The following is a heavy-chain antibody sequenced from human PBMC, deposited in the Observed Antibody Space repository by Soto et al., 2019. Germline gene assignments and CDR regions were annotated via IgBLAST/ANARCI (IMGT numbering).Heavy chain of an antibody. V-gene: IGHV1-69*12. CDR1: GGTFSSYA. D-gene: IGHD5-18*01. CDR3: ARDRDTAMVLANYYYYYGMDV. J-gene: IGHJ6*02. Sequence: QVQLVQSGAAVKKPGSSVKVSCKASGGTFSSYAISWVRQAPGQGLEWMGGIIPIFGTANYAQKFQGRVTITADESTSTDYMELSSLRSEDTAVYFCARDRDTAMVLANYYYYYGMDVWGQGTTVTVSS. CDR2: IIPIFGTA.